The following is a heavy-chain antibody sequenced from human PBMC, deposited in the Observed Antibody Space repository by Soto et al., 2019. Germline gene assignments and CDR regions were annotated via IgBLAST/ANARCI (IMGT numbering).Heavy chain of an antibody. V-gene: IGHV3-30-3*01. J-gene: IGHJ4*02. CDR1: GFSFSRYA. Sequence: PGGSLRLSCAASGFSFSRYAMHWLRQAPGEWLEWVAVISRDGSSKYYGDSVKGRFTVSRDNSNNTLFLSMTSLRPDDTGVFYCARSRNGAVADSINFWGQGXLVTVYS. CDR3: ARSRNGAVADSINF. D-gene: IGHD2-8*01. CDR2: ISRDGSSK.